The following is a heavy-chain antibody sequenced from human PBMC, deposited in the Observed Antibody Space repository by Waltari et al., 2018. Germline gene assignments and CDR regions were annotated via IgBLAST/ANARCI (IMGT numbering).Heavy chain of an antibody. CDR3: ARMVRGYCSSTSCHTDH. D-gene: IGHD2-2*01. V-gene: IGHV4-39*07. CDR1: GGSISRSSYY. CDR2: IYYSGST. J-gene: IGHJ4*02. Sequence: QLQLQESGPGLVKPSETLSLTCTVSGGSISRSSYYWGWVRQPPRKGLEWIGSIYYSGSTYYNPSLKSRVTISVDTSKNQFSLRVSSVTAADTAVFYCARMVRGYCSSTSCHTDHWGQGTLVTVSS.